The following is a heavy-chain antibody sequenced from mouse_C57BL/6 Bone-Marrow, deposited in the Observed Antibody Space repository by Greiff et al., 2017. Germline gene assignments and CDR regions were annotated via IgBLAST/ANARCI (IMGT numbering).Heavy chain of an antibody. D-gene: IGHD2-5*01. CDR2: IDPETGGT. V-gene: IGHV1-15*01. CDR3: TRWSFYNSNYNAMDY. J-gene: IGHJ4*01. CDR1: GYTFTDYD. Sequence: VQLQQSGAELVRPGASVTLSCKASGYTFTDYDMHWVKQTPVHGLEWIGAIDPETGGTAYNQKFKGKAILTADKSSSTAYMELRSLTSEDSAVDYCTRWSFYNSNYNAMDYWGQGTSVTVSS.